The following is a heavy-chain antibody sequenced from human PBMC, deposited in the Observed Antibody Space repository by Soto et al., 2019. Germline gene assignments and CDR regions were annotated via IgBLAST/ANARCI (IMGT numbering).Heavy chain of an antibody. CDR2: IKSKTDGGTT. CDR3: TTDLIVVVPAAMDWFDH. V-gene: IGHV3-15*01. Sequence: GGSLRLFCAASGFTFSNAWMSWVHQAPGKGLEWVGRIKSKTDGGTTDYAAPVKGRFTISRDDSKNTLYLQMNSLKTEDTAVYYCTTDLIVVVPAAMDWFDHWGQGTLVTVSS. J-gene: IGHJ5*02. D-gene: IGHD2-2*01. CDR1: GFTFSNAW.